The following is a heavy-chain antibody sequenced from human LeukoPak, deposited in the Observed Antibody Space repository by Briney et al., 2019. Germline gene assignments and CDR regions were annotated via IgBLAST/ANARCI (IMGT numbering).Heavy chain of an antibody. J-gene: IGHJ6*02. CDR1: GYTFTGYY. V-gene: IGHV1-2*02. Sequence: GASVKVSCKASGYTFTGYYMHWVRQAPGQGLEWMGWINPNSGGTNYAQKFQGRVTMTRDTSISTAYMELSRLRSDDTAVYYCARDLVVRGVIYYYYGMDVWGQGTTVTVSS. CDR3: ARDLVVRGVIYYYYGMDV. D-gene: IGHD3-10*01. CDR2: INPNSGGT.